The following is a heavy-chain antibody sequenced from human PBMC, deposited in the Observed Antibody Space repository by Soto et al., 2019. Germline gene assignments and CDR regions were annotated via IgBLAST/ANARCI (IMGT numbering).Heavy chain of an antibody. CDR1: GGTFRNYA. J-gene: IGHJ4*02. D-gene: IGHD1-7*01. CDR2: IIPIFGKA. Sequence: SVKVSCKXSGGTFRNYAFSWVRQAPGQGLEWMGGIIPIFGKANYEQRFQGRLTITADESTSTAYMELNSLRSEDTAVYFCARDLYINWYYPLDSWGQGTLVTSPQ. CDR3: ARDLYINWYYPLDS. V-gene: IGHV1-69*13.